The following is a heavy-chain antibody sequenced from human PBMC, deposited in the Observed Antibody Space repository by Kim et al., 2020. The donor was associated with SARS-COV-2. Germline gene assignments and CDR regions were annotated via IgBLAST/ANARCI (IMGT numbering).Heavy chain of an antibody. J-gene: IGHJ4*02. CDR3: ARDRSSWGIDY. V-gene: IGHV4-34*01. Sequence: THSTPSLKSRVTISVDPSKNQFSLKLSSVTAADTAVYYCARDRSSWGIDYWGQGTLVTVSS. D-gene: IGHD6-13*01. CDR2: T.